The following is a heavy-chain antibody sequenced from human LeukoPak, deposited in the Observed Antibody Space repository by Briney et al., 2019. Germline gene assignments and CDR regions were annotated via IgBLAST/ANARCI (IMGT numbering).Heavy chain of an antibody. V-gene: IGHV3-53*01. J-gene: IGHJ4*02. Sequence: GGSLRLSCAASGFSVTSNYMSWVRQGPGKGLEWVSLIYNDGSTYYSDSVKGRFTISRDTSQNTLFLQMHSLRVEDSAMYYCARDRLPYYDNSGETSPDYWGQGTLVTVSS. CDR1: GFSVTSNY. D-gene: IGHD3-22*01. CDR2: IYNDGST. CDR3: ARDRLPYYDNSGETSPDY.